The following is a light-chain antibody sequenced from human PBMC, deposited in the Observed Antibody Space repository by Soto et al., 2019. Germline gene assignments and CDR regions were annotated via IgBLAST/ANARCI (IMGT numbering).Light chain of an antibody. CDR2: GAS. CDR3: QQYGSSGT. V-gene: IGKV3-20*01. J-gene: IGKJ1*01. Sequence: EIVLTQSPGTLSLSPGERATLSCRASQSVSNNYLAWYQHKPGQAPRLLIYGASNRATGIPDRFSGSGSGTDFTLTISRLEPEDFAGYYCQQYGSSGTFGQGTKVDIK. CDR1: QSVSNNY.